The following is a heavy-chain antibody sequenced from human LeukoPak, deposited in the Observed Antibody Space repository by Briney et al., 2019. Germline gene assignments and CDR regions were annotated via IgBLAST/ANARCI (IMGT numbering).Heavy chain of an antibody. J-gene: IGHJ4*02. CDR1: GFTFDDYA. CDR2: ISGSGGST. CDR3: AKDPTSHYYDSSGLIDY. Sequence: GGSLRLSCAASGFTFDDYAMSWVRQAPGKGLEWVSAISGSGGSTYYADSVKGRFTISRDNSKNTLYLQMNSLRAEDTAVYYCAKDPTSHYYDSSGLIDYWGQGTLVTVSS. D-gene: IGHD3-22*01. V-gene: IGHV3-23*01.